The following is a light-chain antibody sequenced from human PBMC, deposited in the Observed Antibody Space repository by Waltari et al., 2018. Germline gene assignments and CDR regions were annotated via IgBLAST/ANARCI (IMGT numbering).Light chain of an antibody. CDR1: SSDVGTYNL. CDR3: CSYAGSHVV. V-gene: IGLV2-23*01. Sequence: QSALTQPASVSGSPGQSITISCTGTSSDVGTYNLVPWYQRHPGKAPKLMIYEGSKRPSGVSNRFSGSKSGNTASLTISGLQAEDEADYYCCSYAGSHVVFGGGTKLTVL. CDR2: EGS. J-gene: IGLJ2*01.